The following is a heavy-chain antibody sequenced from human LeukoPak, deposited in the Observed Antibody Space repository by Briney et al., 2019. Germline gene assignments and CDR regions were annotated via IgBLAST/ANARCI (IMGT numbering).Heavy chain of an antibody. V-gene: IGHV1-18*01. CDR3: AREPWENTIFGAGHYYNQARYYFDY. Sequence: ASVKVSCKASGYTFTSYGISWVRQAPGQGLEWMGWISAYNGNTNYAQKLQGRVTITADESTSTAYMELSSLRSEDTAVYYCAREPWENTIFGAGHYYNQARYYFDYWGQGTLVTVSS. J-gene: IGHJ4*02. CDR1: GYTFTSYG. D-gene: IGHD3-3*01. CDR2: ISAYNGNT.